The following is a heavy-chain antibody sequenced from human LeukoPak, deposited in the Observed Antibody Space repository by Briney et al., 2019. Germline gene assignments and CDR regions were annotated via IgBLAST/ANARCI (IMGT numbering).Heavy chain of an antibody. J-gene: IGHJ4*02. Sequence: ASVKVSCKASGGTFSTYAISWVRQAPGQGLEWMGGIIPIFDTAPYSQKFQGRVTITADGSTSTVYMELSSLRSEDTAVYYCASSWWELHEARFDYWGQGILVTVSS. CDR3: ASSWWELHEARFDY. V-gene: IGHV1-69*13. D-gene: IGHD1-26*01. CDR2: IIPIFDTA. CDR1: GGTFSTYA.